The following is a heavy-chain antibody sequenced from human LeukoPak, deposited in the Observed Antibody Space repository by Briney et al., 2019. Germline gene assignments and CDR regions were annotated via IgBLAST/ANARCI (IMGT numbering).Heavy chain of an antibody. CDR3: ARTQWLEDAFDF. CDR2: ISTYNGNT. CDR1: DDTFSNYG. Sequence: GASVKVSCKASDDTFSNYGISWVRQAPGQGLEWKGWISTYNGNTHYAQKFQGRVTMTTDTSTNIAYLELRDLRSDDTAVYYCARTQWLEDAFDFWGQGTVVTVSS. J-gene: IGHJ3*01. V-gene: IGHV1-18*01. D-gene: IGHD6-19*01.